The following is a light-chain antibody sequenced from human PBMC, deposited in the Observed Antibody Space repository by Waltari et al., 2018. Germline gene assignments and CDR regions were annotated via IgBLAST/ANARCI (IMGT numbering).Light chain of an antibody. V-gene: IGLV1-44*01. CDR2: RDN. J-gene: IGLJ3*02. CDR1: DPNIGGNF. Sequence: QSVLTQSPSASGTPGQRATIPCSGSDPNIGGNFVHWYQQFPGTAPKLLIHRDNQRPSGVPDRFSGSKSGTSASLAISGLQSEDEALYFCAVWDDSLNGWVFGGGTKVTVL. CDR3: AVWDDSLNGWV.